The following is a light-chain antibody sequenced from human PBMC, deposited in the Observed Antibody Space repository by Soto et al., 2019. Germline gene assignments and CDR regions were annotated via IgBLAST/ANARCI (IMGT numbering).Light chain of an antibody. Sequence: QSALTQPVSVSGSPGQSITISCTGTSSDVGSYNLVSWYQHHPGKAPKLMIYEGSKRPSGVSNRFSGSKSGNTASLTISGLQAEDEADYYCCSYAGSSTWVFGGGTKLTV. CDR1: SSDVGSYNL. V-gene: IGLV2-23*01. J-gene: IGLJ3*02. CDR2: EGS. CDR3: CSYAGSSTWV.